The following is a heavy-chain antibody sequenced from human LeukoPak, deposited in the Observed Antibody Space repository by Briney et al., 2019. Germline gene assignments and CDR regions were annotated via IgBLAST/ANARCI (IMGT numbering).Heavy chain of an antibody. J-gene: IGHJ6*03. D-gene: IGHD3-3*01. CDR3: AKDSAIFGVVIMDYYMDV. CDR2: ISWDGGST. CDR1: GFTFDDYA. V-gene: IGHV3-43D*03. Sequence: PGGSLRLSCEVSGFTFDDYAMHWVLQAPGKGLEWLSLISWDGGSTYYADSVKGRFTISRDNSKNSLYLQMNSLRAEDTALYYCAKDSAIFGVVIMDYYMDVWGKGTTVTVSS.